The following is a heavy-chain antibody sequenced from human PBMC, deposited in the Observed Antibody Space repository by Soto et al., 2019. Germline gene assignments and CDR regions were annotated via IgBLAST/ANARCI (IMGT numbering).Heavy chain of an antibody. CDR3: ARSQGSSTSLEIYYYYYYGMDV. D-gene: IGHD2-2*01. Sequence: QVQLVQSGAEVKKPGSSVKVSCKASGGTFSSYAISWVRQAPGQGLEWMGGIIPISDTTNYAQKFQGRVTITADESTSTAYMELSSLRSEDTAAYYCARSQGSSTSLEIYYYYYYGMDVWGQGTTVTVS. V-gene: IGHV1-69*01. J-gene: IGHJ6*02. CDR2: IIPISDTT. CDR1: GGTFSSYA.